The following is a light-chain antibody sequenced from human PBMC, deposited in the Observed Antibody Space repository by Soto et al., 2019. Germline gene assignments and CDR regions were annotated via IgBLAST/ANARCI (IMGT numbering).Light chain of an antibody. V-gene: IGKV1-27*01. CDR3: QKYNSAPHS. Sequence: QGKRAPSAGSASIEKRVTITCRASLPISNYLAWYQQKPGKIPNLLIYAASTLQAGVPSRFSGSGSGTDFTRTISSLQPEDVAAYYCQKYNSAPHSFGGGTK. J-gene: IGKJ4*01. CDR2: AAS. CDR1: LPISNY.